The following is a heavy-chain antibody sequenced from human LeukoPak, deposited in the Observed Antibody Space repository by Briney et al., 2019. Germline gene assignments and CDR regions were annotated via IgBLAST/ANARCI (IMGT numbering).Heavy chain of an antibody. D-gene: IGHD6-13*01. CDR1: GFTFSNYW. Sequence: TGGSLRLSCAASGFTFSNYWMTWVRQAPGKGLEWVANIKQEGSEKYYVDSVKGRFTISRDNAKNSLYLQMNSLRAEDTAVYYCARHSSSWSKFDYWGQGTLVTVSS. V-gene: IGHV3-7*01. CDR3: ARHSSSWSKFDY. CDR2: IKQEGSEK. J-gene: IGHJ4*02.